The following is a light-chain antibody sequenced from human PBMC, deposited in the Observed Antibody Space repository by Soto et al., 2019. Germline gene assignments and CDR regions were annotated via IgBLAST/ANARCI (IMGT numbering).Light chain of an antibody. CDR2: DAS. Sequence: DIQLTQSPSTLSAAVGDSVTTTCRASQNIRNLLAWYQQKPEKAPKPLIYDASTLKTGVPSRFSGSGSGSEFNFTITGLQPDDFATYFCQQYNTYATFGQGTRLGI. J-gene: IGKJ5*01. CDR1: QNIRNL. V-gene: IGKV1-5*01. CDR3: QQYNTYAT.